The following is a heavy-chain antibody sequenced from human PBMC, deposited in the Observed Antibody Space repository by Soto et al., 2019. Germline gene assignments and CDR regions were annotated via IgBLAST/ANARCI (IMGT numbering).Heavy chain of an antibody. J-gene: IGHJ3*02. CDR3: ARPRMEEDDKDDFDI. Sequence: GASVKVSCKASGYTFTSYGISWVRQAPGQGLEWMGWISAYNGNTNYAQKLQGRVTMTTDTSTSTAYMELRSLRSDDTAVYYCARPRMEEDDKDDFDIWGQGTMVTVSS. CDR1: GYTFTSYG. V-gene: IGHV1-18*01. CDR2: ISAYNGNT. D-gene: IGHD1-1*01.